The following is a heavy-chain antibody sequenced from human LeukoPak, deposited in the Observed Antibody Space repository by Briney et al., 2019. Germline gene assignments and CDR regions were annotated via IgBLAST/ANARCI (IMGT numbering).Heavy chain of an antibody. CDR2: ISWNSGSI. CDR3: AKGFKGHYYDNGGDY. J-gene: IGHJ4*02. Sequence: GRSLRLSCAASGFTFDDYAMHWVRHAPGKGLEWVSGISWNSGSIGYADSVKGRFTISRDNAKNSLYLQMNSLRAEDTALYYCAKGFKGHYYDNGGDYWGQGTLVTVSS. CDR1: GFTFDDYA. D-gene: IGHD3-22*01. V-gene: IGHV3-9*01.